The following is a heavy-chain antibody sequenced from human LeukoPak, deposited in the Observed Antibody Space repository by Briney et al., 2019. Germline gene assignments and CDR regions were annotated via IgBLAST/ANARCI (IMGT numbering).Heavy chain of an antibody. CDR1: GDSISSSSYY. V-gene: IGHV4-39*07. CDR3: ARVYYYDSSGYYLDY. Sequence: SETLSLTCTVSGDSISSSSYYWGWIRQPPEKGLEWIGNLYYSGSTYYNPSLKSRVTISVDTSKNQFSLKLSSVTAADTAVYYCARVYYYDSSGYYLDYWGQGTLVTVSS. CDR2: LYYSGST. J-gene: IGHJ4*02. D-gene: IGHD3-22*01.